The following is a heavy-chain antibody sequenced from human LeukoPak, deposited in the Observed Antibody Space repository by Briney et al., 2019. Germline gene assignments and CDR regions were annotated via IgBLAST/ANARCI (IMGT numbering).Heavy chain of an antibody. CDR1: GGSISSSSYY. D-gene: IGHD3-10*01. J-gene: IGHJ4*02. CDR2: IYYSGST. Sequence: SETLSLTCTVSGGSISSSSYYWGWIRQPPGKGLEWIGSIYYSGSTYYNPSLKSRVTISVDTSKNQFSLKLSSVTAADTAVYYCARHGLYGSGSYEVDYWGQGTLVTVSS. V-gene: IGHV4-39*01. CDR3: ARHGLYGSGSYEVDY.